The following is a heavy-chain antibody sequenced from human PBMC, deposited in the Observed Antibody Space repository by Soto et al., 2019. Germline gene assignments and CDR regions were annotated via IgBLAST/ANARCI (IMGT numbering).Heavy chain of an antibody. D-gene: IGHD5-12*01. CDR1: GGSISSGGYY. Sequence: QVQLQESGPGLVKPSQTLSLTCTVSGGSISSGGYYWSWIRQHPGKGLEWIGYIYYSGSTYYNPSLKSRVTISVDTSKNQFSLKLSSVTAADTAVYYCARDLRGYSVYDLGYMDVGGKGTTVTVSS. CDR3: ARDLRGYSVYDLGYMDV. CDR2: IYYSGST. V-gene: IGHV4-31*03. J-gene: IGHJ6*03.